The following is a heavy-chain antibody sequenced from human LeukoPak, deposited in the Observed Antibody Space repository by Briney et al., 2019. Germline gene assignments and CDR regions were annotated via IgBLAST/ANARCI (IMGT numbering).Heavy chain of an antibody. CDR3: ARDYYYDSSGYPWFDP. V-gene: IGHV3-48*02. CDR1: GFTFSSYS. J-gene: IGHJ5*02. Sequence: GGSLRLSCAASGFTFSSYSMNWVRQAPGKGLEWVSFISSSGSTTYYADSVKGRFTISRDNAKSSLYLQMNSLRDVDTAVYYCARDYYYDSSGYPWFDPWGQGTLVTVSS. D-gene: IGHD3-22*01. CDR2: ISSSGSTT.